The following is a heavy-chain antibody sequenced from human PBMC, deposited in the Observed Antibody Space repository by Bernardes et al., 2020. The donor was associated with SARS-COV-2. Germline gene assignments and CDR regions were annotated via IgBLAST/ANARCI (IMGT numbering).Heavy chain of an antibody. CDR1: GGSFSGYY. V-gene: IGHV4-34*01. CDR3: ARVIYGSGRDRYGSDV. CDR2: INHSGST. J-gene: IGHJ6*02. D-gene: IGHD3-10*01. Sequence: SETLSLTCAVYGGSFSGYYWSWIRQPPGTGLEWIGEINHSGSTNYNPSLKSRVTISVDTSKNQFSLKLSSVTAADTAVYYCARVIYGSGRDRYGSDVWGQGTTVTVSS.